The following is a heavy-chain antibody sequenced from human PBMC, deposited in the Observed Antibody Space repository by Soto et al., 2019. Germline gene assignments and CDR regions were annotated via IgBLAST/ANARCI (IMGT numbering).Heavy chain of an antibody. CDR3: AKSNGKSWEQYFFYL. D-gene: IGHD1-26*01. CDR1: GFAFSAYS. CDR2: ISGLGGST. Sequence: EVQLLESGGGLVPPGGSLRLSCAASGFAFSAYSMSWVRLAPGKGLEWVSGISGLGGSTYYTDSVEGRFTISRDNSRNTLYPHKHSLRAGDTAEYFCAKSNGKSWEQYFFYLWGQGILLTVSS. J-gene: IGHJ4*02. V-gene: IGHV3-23*01.